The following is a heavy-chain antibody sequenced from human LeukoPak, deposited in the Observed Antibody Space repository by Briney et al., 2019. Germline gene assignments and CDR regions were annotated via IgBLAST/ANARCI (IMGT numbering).Heavy chain of an antibody. CDR2: ISSSSSTI. CDR3: ARVKWYCSGGSCYRYYFDY. Sequence: GGSLRLSCAASGFTFSSYSMNWVRQAPGKGLEWVSYISSSSSTIYYADSVKGRFTISRNNAKNSLYLQMNSLRAEDTAVYYCARVKWYCSGGSCYRYYFDYWGQGTLVTVSS. CDR1: GFTFSSYS. D-gene: IGHD2-15*01. V-gene: IGHV3-48*01. J-gene: IGHJ4*02.